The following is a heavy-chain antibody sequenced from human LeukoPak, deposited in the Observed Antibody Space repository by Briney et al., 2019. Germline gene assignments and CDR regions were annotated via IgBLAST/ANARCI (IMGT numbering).Heavy chain of an antibody. D-gene: IGHD3-22*01. Sequence: SETLSLTCAVSGGSISSNNWWSWFRQPPGKGLEWIGEIYRSGSTNYNPSLRSRVTISVDKSKNQFSLRLSSVTAADTAVYYCAREGNYFDNYGTTSDFDYWGQGTLVTVSS. J-gene: IGHJ4*02. CDR1: GGSISSNNW. CDR2: IYRSGST. CDR3: AREGNYFDNYGTTSDFDY. V-gene: IGHV4-4*02.